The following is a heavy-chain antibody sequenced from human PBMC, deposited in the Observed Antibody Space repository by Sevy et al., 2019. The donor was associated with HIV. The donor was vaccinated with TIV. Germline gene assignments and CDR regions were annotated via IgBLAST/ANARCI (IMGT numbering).Heavy chain of an antibody. CDR3: ARDLFSGGNAVYGY. CDR2: INAISSII. V-gene: IGHV3-21*01. D-gene: IGHD2-15*01. J-gene: IGHJ4*02. CDR1: GFTFSSYA. Sequence: GGSLRLSCAASGFTFSSYAMNWVRQAPGKGLEWVSSINAISSIIYYADSLKGRFTISRDKAENSLYLQMNSVRAEDTAVYYCARDLFSGGNAVYGYWGQGTLVTVSS.